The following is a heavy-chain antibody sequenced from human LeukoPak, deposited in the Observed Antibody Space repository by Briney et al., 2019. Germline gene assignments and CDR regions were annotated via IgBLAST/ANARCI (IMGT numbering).Heavy chain of an antibody. D-gene: IGHD2-8*01. V-gene: IGHV4-39*07. Sequence: ETLSLTCSVSDGSISSSVYYWGWLRQPPGQGLEWIGEISLTGLTHYNPSLESRVTVSLDKSKNQLSLNLTSVTAADTAVYYCSRENGAFSPFGYWGQGTLVTVLS. CDR3: SRENGAFSPFGY. CDR2: ISLTGLT. J-gene: IGHJ4*02. CDR1: DGSISSSVYY.